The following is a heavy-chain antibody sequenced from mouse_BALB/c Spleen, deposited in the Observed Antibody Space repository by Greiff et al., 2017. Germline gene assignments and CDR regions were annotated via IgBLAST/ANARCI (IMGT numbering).Heavy chain of an antibody. CDR2: ISSGSSTI. V-gene: IGHV5-17*02. CDR1: GFTFSSFG. J-gene: IGHJ4*01. Sequence: DVQLVESGGGLVQPGGSRKLSCAASGFTFSSFGMHWVRQAPEKGLEWVAYISSGSSTIYYADTVKGRFTISRDNPKNTLFLQMTSLRSEDTAMYYCARDRFSYYAMDYWGQGTSVTVSS. CDR3: ARDRFSYYAMDY. D-gene: IGHD2-14*01.